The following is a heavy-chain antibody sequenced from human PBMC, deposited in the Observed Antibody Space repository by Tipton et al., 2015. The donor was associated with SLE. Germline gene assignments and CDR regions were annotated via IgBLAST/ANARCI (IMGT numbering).Heavy chain of an antibody. Sequence: LRLSCSVPGGSMRSYQWTWIRQPPGKGLEWIGYIEYSGNTNYNPSLKSRVSISVDTSKNQFSLKVTSVTAADTAVYYCARERSGGSWYFDSWGQGALVTVSS. CDR1: GGSMRSYQ. V-gene: IGHV4-59*12. CDR2: IEYSGNT. J-gene: IGHJ4*02. D-gene: IGHD2-15*01. CDR3: ARERSGGSWYFDS.